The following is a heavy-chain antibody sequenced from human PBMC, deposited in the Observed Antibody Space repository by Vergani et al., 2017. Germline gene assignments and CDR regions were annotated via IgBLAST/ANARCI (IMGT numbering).Heavy chain of an antibody. CDR3: ASHEYGGDAY. CDR1: GFTFSKYW. J-gene: IGHJ4*02. D-gene: IGHD2/OR15-2a*01. V-gene: IGHV3-7*01. CDR2: INRDGSEK. Sequence: DVQLVQSGGGLIQPGGSLRLSCVVSGFTFSKYWMSWVRQAPGKGLGWVANINRDGSEKNYGDSVRGRFTISRDNAKNSVYLQMNSLRGEDTAVYYCASHEYGGDAYWGQGTLVTVSS.